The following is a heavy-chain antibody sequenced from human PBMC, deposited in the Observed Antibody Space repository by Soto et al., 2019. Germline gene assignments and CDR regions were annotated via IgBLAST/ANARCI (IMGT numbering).Heavy chain of an antibody. CDR3: ARVSAYYYDSSGYVGY. CDR2: ISSSSSYT. V-gene: IGHV3-11*06. Sequence: GGSLRLSCAASGFTFSDYYMSWIRQAPGKGLEWVSYISSSSSYTNYADSVKGRFTISRDNAKNSLYLQMNSLRAEDTAVYYCARVSAYYYDSSGYVGYWGQGTLVTVSS. D-gene: IGHD3-22*01. CDR1: GFTFSDYY. J-gene: IGHJ4*02.